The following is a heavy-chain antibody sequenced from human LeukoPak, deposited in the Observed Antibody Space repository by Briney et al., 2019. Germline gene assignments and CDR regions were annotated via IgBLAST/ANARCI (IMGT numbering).Heavy chain of an antibody. CDR2: ISSSSSYI. J-gene: IGHJ3*02. D-gene: IGHD6-19*01. V-gene: IGHV3-21*01. CDR3: ARFPEVAVAGTSLAAFDI. Sequence: GGSLRLSCAASGFTFSSYSMNWVRQAPGKGLEWASSISSSSSYIDYADSVKGRFTISRDNAKNSLYQQMNSLRAEDTAVYYCARFPEVAVAGTSLAAFDIWGQGTMVTVSS. CDR1: GFTFSSYS.